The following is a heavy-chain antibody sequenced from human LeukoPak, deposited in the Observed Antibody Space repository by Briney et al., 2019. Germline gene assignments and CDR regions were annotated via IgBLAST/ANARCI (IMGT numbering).Heavy chain of an antibody. CDR1: GGSISSYY. Sequence: PSETLSPTCTVSGGSISSYYWSWIRQPPGKGLEWIGYIYYSGSTNYNPSLKSRVTISVDTSKNQFSLKLSSVTAADTAVYYCASHDYESSFDYWGQGTLVTVSS. J-gene: IGHJ4*02. D-gene: IGHD4-17*01. CDR2: IYYSGST. V-gene: IGHV4-59*01. CDR3: ASHDYESSFDY.